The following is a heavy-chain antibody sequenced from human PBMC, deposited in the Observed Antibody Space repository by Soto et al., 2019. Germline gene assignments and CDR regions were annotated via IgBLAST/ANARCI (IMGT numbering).Heavy chain of an antibody. D-gene: IGHD3-3*01. V-gene: IGHV2-5*01. CDR3: AHSKRAPYYDFWSGFPAYYFDY. J-gene: IGHJ4*02. CDR1: GFSLSTSGVG. CDR2: IYWNDDK. Sequence: SGPTLVNPTQTLTLTCTFSGFSLSTSGVGVGWIRQPPGKALEWLALIYWNDDKRYSPSLKSRLTITKDTSKNQVVLTMTNMDPVDTATYYCAHSKRAPYYDFWSGFPAYYFDYLGQGTLVTVSS.